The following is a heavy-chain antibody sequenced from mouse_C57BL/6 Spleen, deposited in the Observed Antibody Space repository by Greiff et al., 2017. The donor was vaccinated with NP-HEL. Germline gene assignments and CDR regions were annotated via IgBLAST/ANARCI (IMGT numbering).Heavy chain of an antibody. CDR1: GFNIKDDY. Sequence: VQLQQSGAELVRPGASVKLSCTASGFNIKDDYMHWVKQRPEQGLEWIGWIDPENGDTEYASQFQGKATITADTSSNTAYLQLSSLTSEETAVYYCTFGTMITRLDYWGQGTTLTVSS. D-gene: IGHD2-4*01. CDR3: TFGTMITRLDY. CDR2: IDPENGDT. J-gene: IGHJ2*01. V-gene: IGHV14-4*01.